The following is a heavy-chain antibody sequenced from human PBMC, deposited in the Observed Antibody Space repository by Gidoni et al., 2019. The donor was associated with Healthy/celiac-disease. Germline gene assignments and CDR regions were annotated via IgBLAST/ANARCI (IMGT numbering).Heavy chain of an antibody. CDR3: AREGYSSSSGAFDI. CDR2: ISSSSSYI. Sequence: EVQLVESGGGLVKPGGSLRLSCAASGFPFSSYSMNWVRQAPGKGLEWVSSISSSSSYIYYADSVKGRFTISRDNAKNSLYLQMNSLRAEDTAVYYCAREGYSSSSGAFDIWGQGTMVTVSS. CDR1: GFPFSSYS. V-gene: IGHV3-21*01. J-gene: IGHJ3*02. D-gene: IGHD6-6*01.